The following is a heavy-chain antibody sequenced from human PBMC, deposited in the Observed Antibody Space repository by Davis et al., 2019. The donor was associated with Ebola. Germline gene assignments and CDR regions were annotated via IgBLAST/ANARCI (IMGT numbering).Heavy chain of an antibody. D-gene: IGHD6-13*01. CDR3: TRGRGGSSWEVL. CDR1: GFTFSSYW. CDR2: IYNAGNT. Sequence: GESLKISCAASGFTFSSYWMSWVRQAPGKGLEWVSVIYNAGNTSYADSVKGRFTISRDNSKNTMYLQMNSLRVDDTAIYYCTRGRGGSSWEVLWGQGTLVTVSS. J-gene: IGHJ1*01. V-gene: IGHV3-53*01.